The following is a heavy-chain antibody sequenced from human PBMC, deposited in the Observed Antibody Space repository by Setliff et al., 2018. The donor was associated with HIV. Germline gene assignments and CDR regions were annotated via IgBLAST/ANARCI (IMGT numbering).Heavy chain of an antibody. Sequence: ASVKVSCKAFGYTFTSYFLHWVRQAPGQGLEWLGIIDPNGGATNNAQKLQGRLTVTTDTSTGTLYMELSNLRSDDTAVYYCARENPLTTADFDIWGQGTMVTVSS. CDR1: GYTFTSYF. J-gene: IGHJ3*02. V-gene: IGHV1-46*01. CDR2: IDPNGGAT. CDR3: ARENPLTTADFDI. D-gene: IGHD3-9*01.